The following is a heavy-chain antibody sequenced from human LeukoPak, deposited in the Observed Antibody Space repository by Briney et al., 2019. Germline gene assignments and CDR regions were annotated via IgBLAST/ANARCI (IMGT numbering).Heavy chain of an antibody. CDR3: ARGGRGGYYGSGSYYRAWKY. CDR2: ISAYNGNT. D-gene: IGHD3-10*01. CDR1: GYTFTSYG. J-gene: IGHJ4*02. V-gene: IGHV1-18*01. Sequence: GASVKVSCKASGYTFTSYGISWVRQAPGQGLEWMGWISAYNGNTNYAQKLQGRVTMTTDTSTSTAYMELRSLRSEDTAVYYCARGGRGGYYGSGSYYRAWKYWGQGTLVTVSS.